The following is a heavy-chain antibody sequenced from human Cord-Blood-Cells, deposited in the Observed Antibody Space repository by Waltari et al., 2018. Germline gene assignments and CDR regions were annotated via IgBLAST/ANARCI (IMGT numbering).Heavy chain of an antibody. D-gene: IGHD6-19*01. Sequence: RQAPGKGLEWVSVIYSGGSTYYADSVKGRFTISRDNSKNTLYLQMNSLRAEDTAVYYCAREGHSSGWSFDYWGQGTLVTVSS. J-gene: IGHJ4*02. V-gene: IGHV3-53*01. CDR3: AREGHSSGWSFDY. CDR2: IYSGGST.